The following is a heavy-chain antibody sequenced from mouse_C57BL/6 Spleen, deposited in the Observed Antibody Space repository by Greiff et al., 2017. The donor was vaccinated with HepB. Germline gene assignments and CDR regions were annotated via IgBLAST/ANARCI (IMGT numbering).Heavy chain of an antibody. Sequence: QVQLQQPGAELVKPGASVKLSCKASGYTFTSYWMQWVKQRPGQGLEWIGEIDPSDSYTNYNQKFKGKATLTVDTSSSTAYMQLSSLTSEDSAVYYCARDTTARAYWGQVTLVTVSA. J-gene: IGHJ3*01. CDR1: GYTFTSYW. CDR3: ARDTTARAY. D-gene: IGHD1-2*01. CDR2: IDPSDSYT. V-gene: IGHV1-50*01.